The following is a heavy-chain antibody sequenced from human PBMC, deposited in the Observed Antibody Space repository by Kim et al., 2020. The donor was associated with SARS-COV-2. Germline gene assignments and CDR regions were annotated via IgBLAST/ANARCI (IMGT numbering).Heavy chain of an antibody. Sequence: GGSLRLSCSVSGFTLSSFAMHWVRHPPGKGLEWVAAISSDGSATYYADSVKGRFTISRDNSKNTLYLQMSSLRSVDTAVYYCARGRGSYSLDNWGQGTLATVSS. CDR2: ISSDGSAT. J-gene: IGHJ4*02. D-gene: IGHD3-10*01. V-gene: IGHV3-30*04. CDR1: GFTLSSFA. CDR3: ARGRGSYSLDN.